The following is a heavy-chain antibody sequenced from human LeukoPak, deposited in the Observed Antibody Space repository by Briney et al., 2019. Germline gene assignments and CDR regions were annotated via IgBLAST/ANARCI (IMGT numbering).Heavy chain of an antibody. V-gene: IGHV4-39*07. Sequence: PSETLSLTCTVSGGSIRSSSYYWGWIRQPPGKGLEWIGNIYYSGITYYNPSLMSRITMSLDTSRNQFSLKLSSVTAADTAFYYCARDNVGAAGSDAFDIWGQGTMVTVSS. D-gene: IGHD6-13*01. J-gene: IGHJ3*02. CDR2: IYYSGIT. CDR1: GGSIRSSSYY. CDR3: ARDNVGAAGSDAFDI.